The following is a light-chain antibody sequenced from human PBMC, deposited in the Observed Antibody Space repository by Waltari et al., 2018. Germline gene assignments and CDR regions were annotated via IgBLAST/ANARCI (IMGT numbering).Light chain of an antibody. V-gene: IGKV3-20*01. J-gene: IGKJ1*01. CDR3: QKYVNLPAT. Sequence: EAVLTQSPGTLSLSPGERATLSCRASESVSKYLAWYQQKLGQAPRLLIYHASIRATGIPDRFSGSGSGTDFSLTISRLEPEDSAVYYCQKYVNLPATFGRGTKVEIK. CDR1: ESVSKY. CDR2: HAS.